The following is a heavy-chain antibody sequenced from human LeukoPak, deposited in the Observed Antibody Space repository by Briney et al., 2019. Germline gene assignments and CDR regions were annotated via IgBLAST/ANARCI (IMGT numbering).Heavy chain of an antibody. J-gene: IGHJ6*02. CDR1: GFTFSRYA. V-gene: IGHV3-30-3*01. CDR3: ARDIGGSYRRDTLDGMDV. Sequence: GGSLRLSCAASGFTFSRYAMHWVRQAPGKGLEWVAVISYDGSNKYYADSVKGRFTISRDNSKNTLYLQMNSLRAEDTAVYYCARDIGGSYRRDTLDGMDVWGQGTTVTVSS. D-gene: IGHD1-26*01. CDR2: ISYDGSNK.